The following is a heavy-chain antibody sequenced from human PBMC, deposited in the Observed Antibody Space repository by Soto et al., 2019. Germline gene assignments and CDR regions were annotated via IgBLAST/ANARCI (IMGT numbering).Heavy chain of an antibody. CDR3: ARESEDLTSNFDY. V-gene: IGHV1-2*02. Sequence: QVQLLQSGAEVRKPGASVRVSCEASGYTLSDYFMQWVRQAPGQGLEWMGWINPNTGDTHYAQKFQGRVTMTRDTSINTAYMELNSLSAEDTAVYYCARESEDLTSNFDYWGQGTLVTVSS. CDR1: GYTLSDYF. CDR2: INPNTGDT. J-gene: IGHJ4*02.